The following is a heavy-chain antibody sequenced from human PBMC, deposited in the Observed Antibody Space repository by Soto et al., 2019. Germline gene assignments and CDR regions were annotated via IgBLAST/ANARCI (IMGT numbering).Heavy chain of an antibody. Sequence: QVQLQESGPGLLKPSETLSLTCTVSGGSISTHYWNWIRQPPGKGLEWIGYIWYSGRTNYHSSLKGRVTISLDTSKNQFSLTMNSVTAADTAVYYCARDPVGVTHFDYWGQGSLVTVSS. CDR1: GGSISTHY. D-gene: IGHD1-26*01. V-gene: IGHV4-59*11. CDR3: ARDPVGVTHFDY. J-gene: IGHJ4*02. CDR2: IWYSGRT.